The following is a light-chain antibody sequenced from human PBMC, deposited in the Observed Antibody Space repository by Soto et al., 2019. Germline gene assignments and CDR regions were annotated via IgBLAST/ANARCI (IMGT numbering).Light chain of an antibody. CDR2: DAS. Sequence: GHRVTITCRASQSIGSWLAWYQQKPGKAPKLLIYDASTLESGVPSRFSGSGSGTEFTLTFSSLQPDDFASYYCQQYNSYPWTVGQGTKVDSK. CDR3: QQYNSYPWT. CDR1: QSIGSW. J-gene: IGKJ1*01. V-gene: IGKV1-5*01.